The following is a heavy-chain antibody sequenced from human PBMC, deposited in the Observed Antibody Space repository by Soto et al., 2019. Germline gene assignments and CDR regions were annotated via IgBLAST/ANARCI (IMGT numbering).Heavy chain of an antibody. CDR2: ISYDVTNK. D-gene: IGHD6-19*01. Sequence: PGGSLRLSCAASGFSFSSYGMHWVRQAPGKGLEWVAVISYDVTNKYYADSVKGRFTISRDNSKNTLYLQMNSLRAEDTAVYYCAKDLRIAVAGTDYFDSWGQGTLVTVS. CDR1: GFSFSSYG. V-gene: IGHV3-30*18. J-gene: IGHJ4*02. CDR3: AKDLRIAVAGTDYFDS.